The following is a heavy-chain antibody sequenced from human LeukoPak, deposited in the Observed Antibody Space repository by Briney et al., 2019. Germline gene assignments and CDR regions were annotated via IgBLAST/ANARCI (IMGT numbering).Heavy chain of an antibody. V-gene: IGHV3-23*01. CDR2: ITASGDST. Sequence: GGSLRLSRAASGFTFSSYSMNWVRQAPGKGLEWVSAITASGDSTYYVDSVKGRFTISRDNSKNTLYLQMNSPRADDTAVYYCAKSDHGFWTGYKRWGQGTLVTVSS. CDR3: AKSDHGFWTGYKR. D-gene: IGHD3/OR15-3a*01. CDR1: GFTFSSYS. J-gene: IGHJ4*02.